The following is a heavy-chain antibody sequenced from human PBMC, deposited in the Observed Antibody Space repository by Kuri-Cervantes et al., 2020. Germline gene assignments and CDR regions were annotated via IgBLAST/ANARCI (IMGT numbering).Heavy chain of an antibody. D-gene: IGHD2-15*01. CDR3: ARGTECSGGSCANDAFDI. Sequence: GESLKISCAASGFTFSSYWMHWVRQAPGKGLVWVSRSNSDGSSTSYADSVKGRFTISRDNAKNSLYLQMNSLRAEDTAVYYCARGTECSGGSCANDAFDIWGQGTMVTVSS. CDR1: GFTFSSYW. J-gene: IGHJ3*02. V-gene: IGHV3-74*01. CDR2: SNSDGSST.